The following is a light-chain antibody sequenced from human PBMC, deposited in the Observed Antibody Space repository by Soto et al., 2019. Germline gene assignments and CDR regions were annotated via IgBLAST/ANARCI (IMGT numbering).Light chain of an antibody. Sequence: EIVLTQSPGTLSLSPGERATLSCRASQSVSSSYLAWYQQKPGQAPRLLIYGASSRATGIPDGFSGSGSGTDFTLPISRLEPEDFAVYYCQQYDSSPLTFGQGTKVEIK. V-gene: IGKV3-20*01. CDR3: QQYDSSPLT. J-gene: IGKJ1*01. CDR2: GAS. CDR1: QSVSSSY.